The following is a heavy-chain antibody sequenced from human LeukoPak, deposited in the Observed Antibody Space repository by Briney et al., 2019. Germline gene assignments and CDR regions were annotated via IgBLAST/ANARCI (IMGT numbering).Heavy chain of an antibody. CDR1: GFTFSTYG. CDR3: AKLYSSGLKSLPDV. D-gene: IGHD6-19*01. V-gene: IGHV3-30*18. J-gene: IGHJ6*02. Sequence: PGRSLRLSCAASGFTFSTYGMHWVRQAPGKGLEWVAVISFDGSDKYYAGSVKGRFTISRDNSKNTLYLQMNSLRAEDTAVYYCAKLYSSGLKSLPDVWGQGTTVTVSS. CDR2: ISFDGSDK.